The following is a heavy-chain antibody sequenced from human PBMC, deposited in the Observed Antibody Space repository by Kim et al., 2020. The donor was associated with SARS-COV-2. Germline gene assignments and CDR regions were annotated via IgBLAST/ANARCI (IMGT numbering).Heavy chain of an antibody. CDR3: ARQQDNLSSSWYRVYYYYYGMDV. CDR2: IYYSGST. V-gene: IGHV4-39*01. D-gene: IGHD6-13*01. J-gene: IGHJ6*02. CDR1: GGSISSSSYY. Sequence: SETLSLTCTVSGGSISSSSYYWGWIRQPPGKGLEWIGSIYYSGSTYYNPSLKSRVTISVDTSKNQFSLKLSSVTAADTAVYYCARQQDNLSSSWYRVYYYYYGMDVWGQGTTVTVSS.